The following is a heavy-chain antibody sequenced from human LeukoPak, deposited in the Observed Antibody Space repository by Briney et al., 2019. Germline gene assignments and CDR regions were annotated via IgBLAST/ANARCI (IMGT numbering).Heavy chain of an antibody. CDR2: IIPILGIA. V-gene: IGHV1-69*04. Sequence: ASVKVSCKASGGTFSSYAISWVRQAPGQGLEWMGRIIPILGIANYAQKFQGRVTITADKSTSTAYMELSSLRSEDTAVYYCARVPLLGDYYDSSGYPHWGQGTLVTVSS. D-gene: IGHD3-22*01. CDR1: GGTFSSYA. CDR3: ARVPLLGDYYDSSGYPH. J-gene: IGHJ4*02.